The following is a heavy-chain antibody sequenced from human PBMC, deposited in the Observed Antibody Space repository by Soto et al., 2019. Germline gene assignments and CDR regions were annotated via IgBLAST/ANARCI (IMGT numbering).Heavy chain of an antibody. D-gene: IGHD3-10*01. J-gene: IGHJ6*02. Sequence: QVQLVQSGAEVTKPGSSVKVSCKASGGTFSSYAISWVRQAPGQGLEWMGGISPIFGTANYAQKFQGRVTITADKSTSTAYMELSSLRSDDTAVYYCASPTMDYYYYYGMDVWGQGTTVTVSS. V-gene: IGHV1-69*14. CDR1: GGTFSSYA. CDR3: ASPTMDYYYYYGMDV. CDR2: ISPIFGTA.